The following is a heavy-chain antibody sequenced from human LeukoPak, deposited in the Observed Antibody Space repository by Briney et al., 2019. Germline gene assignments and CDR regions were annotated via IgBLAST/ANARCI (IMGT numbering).Heavy chain of an antibody. D-gene: IGHD3-22*01. V-gene: IGHV1-8*02. CDR3: ARGGSYYYDSSGYGFDY. CDR2: MNPNSGNT. J-gene: IGHJ4*02. CDR1: GYTFTYYD. Sequence: ASVKVSCKASGYTFTYYDINWVRQATGQGLEWMGWMNPNSGNTGYAQKFQGRVTMTRNTSISTAYMELSSLRSEDTAVYYCARGGSYYYDSSGYGFDYWGQGTLVTVSS.